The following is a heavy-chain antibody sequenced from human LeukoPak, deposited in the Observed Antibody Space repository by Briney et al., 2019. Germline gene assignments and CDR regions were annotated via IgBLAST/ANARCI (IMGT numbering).Heavy chain of an antibody. Sequence: GGTLRLYCYGFGFHFSSYGMSWVRQAPGDGLQWVSGHSARDGSRYYADSVKGRFTLSRDNSKNTLSLQMNSLRAHNPAVHYRAKNIGGLDCWLQGTL. J-gene: IGHJ4*02. CDR2: HSARDGSR. V-gene: IGHV3-23*01. D-gene: IGHD4-23*01. CDR1: GFHFSSYG. CDR3: AKNIGGLDC.